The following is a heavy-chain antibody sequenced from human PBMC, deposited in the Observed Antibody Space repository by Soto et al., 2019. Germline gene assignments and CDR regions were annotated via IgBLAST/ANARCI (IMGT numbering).Heavy chain of an antibody. J-gene: IGHJ6*02. V-gene: IGHV3-48*02. D-gene: IGHD6-13*01. CDR1: GFTFSSYS. CDR2: ISSSSSTI. CDR3: ARDLGQQLAPAYYYYGMDV. Sequence: GGYLRLSCAASGFTFSSYSMNWVRQAPGKGLEWVSYISSSSSTIYYADSVKGRFTISRDNAKNSLYLQMNSLRDEDTAVYYCARDLGQQLAPAYYYYGMDVWGQGTTVTVSS.